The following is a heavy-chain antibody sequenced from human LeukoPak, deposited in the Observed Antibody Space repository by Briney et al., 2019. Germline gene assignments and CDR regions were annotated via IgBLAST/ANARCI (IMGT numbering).Heavy chain of an antibody. J-gene: IGHJ4*02. CDR3: AKDSSISGWENFDY. CDR2: IKQDGSEK. CDR1: GFTFSSYW. Sequence: GGSLRLSCAASGFTFSSYWMSWVRQAPGKGLEWVANIKQDGSEKYYVDSVKGRFTISRDNAKNSLYLQMNSLRAEDTAVYYCAKDSSISGWENFDYWGQGTLVTVSS. V-gene: IGHV3-7*01. D-gene: IGHD6-19*01.